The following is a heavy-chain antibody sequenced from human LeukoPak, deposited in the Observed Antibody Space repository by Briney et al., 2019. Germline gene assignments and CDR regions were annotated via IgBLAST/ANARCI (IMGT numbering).Heavy chain of an antibody. CDR2: IYSGGST. J-gene: IGHJ3*02. D-gene: IGHD3-22*01. CDR3: ARAFSVRNYYDSSGAPSAFDI. V-gene: IGHV3-66*01. CDR1: GFTVSSNY. Sequence: GGSLRLSWAASGFTVSSNYMSWVRQAPGKGLEWVSVIYSGGSTYYADSVKGRFTISRDNSKNTLYLQMNSLRAEDTAVYYCARAFSVRNYYDSSGAPSAFDIWGQGTMVTVSS.